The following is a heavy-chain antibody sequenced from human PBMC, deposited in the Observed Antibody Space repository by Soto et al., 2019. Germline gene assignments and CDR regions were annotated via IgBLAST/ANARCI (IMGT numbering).Heavy chain of an antibody. CDR1: GFTFSDYV. CDR3: ARGGRGYYDGSGQIDY. J-gene: IGHJ4*02. CDR2: ISYEGSNK. Sequence: QVQLVESGGGVVQPGRSLGLSCTASGFTFSDYVMHWVRQAPGKGLEWVAVISYEGSNKYYADSVKGRFTISRDNSKNTLYLQMNSLRAENTAVYYCARGGRGYYDGSGQIDYWGQGTLVSVSS. V-gene: IGHV3-30-3*01. D-gene: IGHD3-22*01.